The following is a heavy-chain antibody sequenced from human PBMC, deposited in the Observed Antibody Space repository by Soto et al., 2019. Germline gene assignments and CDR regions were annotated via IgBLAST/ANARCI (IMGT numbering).Heavy chain of an antibody. J-gene: IGHJ3*02. Sequence: PVGSLRLSCAASGFTFSEHYMDWVRQAPGKGLEWVGRTRNKANSYTTEYAASVKGRFTISRDDSKNSLYLQMNSLKTEDTAVYYCARYYDSSGPDAFDIWGQGTMVTVSS. D-gene: IGHD3-22*01. CDR1: GFTFSEHY. CDR3: ARYYDSSGPDAFDI. V-gene: IGHV3-72*01. CDR2: TRNKANSYTT.